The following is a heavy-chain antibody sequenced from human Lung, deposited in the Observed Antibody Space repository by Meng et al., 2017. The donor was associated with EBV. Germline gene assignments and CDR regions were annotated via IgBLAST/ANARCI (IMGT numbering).Heavy chain of an antibody. V-gene: IGHV4-61*08. CDR2: IYYSGST. CDR3: ARDSDSAYSLGY. CDR1: GGSVSSGGYY. Sequence: QVQLQQWGAGLLKPSETLSLPCTVSGGSVSSGGYYWSWIRQPPGKGLEWIGYIYYSGSTNFNPPLKSRVTISVDTSKNQFSLKLSSVTAADTAVYYCARDSDSAYSLGYWGQGTLVTVSS. J-gene: IGHJ4*02. D-gene: IGHD2-21*01.